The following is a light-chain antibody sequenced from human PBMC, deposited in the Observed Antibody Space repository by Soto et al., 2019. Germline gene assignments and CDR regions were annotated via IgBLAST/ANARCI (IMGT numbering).Light chain of an antibody. CDR3: QHYNNWST. V-gene: IGKV3-15*01. CDR2: GAS. J-gene: IGKJ5*01. CDR1: QSVNNN. Sequence: EIVVTQSPATLSVSPGEKATLSCRASQSVNNNLAWYQQKPGQAPRLLIYGASTRATGIPARFSGSGSGTEFTLSISSLQSEDFAVYYCQHYNNWSTFGQGTRLEIK.